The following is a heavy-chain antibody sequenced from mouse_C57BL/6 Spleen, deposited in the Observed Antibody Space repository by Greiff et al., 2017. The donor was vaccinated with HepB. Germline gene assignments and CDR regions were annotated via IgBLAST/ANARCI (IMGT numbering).Heavy chain of an antibody. Sequence: QVQLKESGAELVMPGASVKLSCKASGYTFTSYWMHWVKQRPGQGLEWIGEIDPSDSYTNYNQKFKGKSTLTVDKSSSTAYMQLSSLTSEDSAVYYCARGDYDYYYFDYWGQGTTLTVSS. J-gene: IGHJ2*01. CDR3: ARGDYDYYYFDY. D-gene: IGHD2-4*01. CDR1: GYTFTSYW. CDR2: IDPSDSYT. V-gene: IGHV1-69*01.